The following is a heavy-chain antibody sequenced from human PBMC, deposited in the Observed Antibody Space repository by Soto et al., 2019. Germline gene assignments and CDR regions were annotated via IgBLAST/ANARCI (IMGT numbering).Heavy chain of an antibody. CDR2: INPNSGGT. J-gene: IGHJ4*02. Sequence: ASVKVSCKASGYTFTGYYMHWVRQAPGQGLEWMGWINPNSGGTNYAQKFQGWVTMTRDTSISTAYMELSRLRSDDTAVYYCARGRKITIFGVVNPYYFDYWGQGTLVTVSS. CDR1: GYTFTGYY. V-gene: IGHV1-2*04. CDR3: ARGRKITIFGVVNPYYFDY. D-gene: IGHD3-3*01.